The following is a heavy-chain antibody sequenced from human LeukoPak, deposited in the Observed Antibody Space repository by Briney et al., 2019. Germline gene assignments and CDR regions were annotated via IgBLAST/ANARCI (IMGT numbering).Heavy chain of an antibody. CDR2: IRDIGIST. J-gene: IGHJ4*02. V-gene: IGHV3-23*01. CDR3: AKDDAWLRFGE. D-gene: IGHD3-10*01. CDR1: GFTFSSFA. Sequence: GGSLRLSCAASGFTFSSFAMSWVRQAPGKGLEWISDIRDIGISTNYADSVKGRFTISRDNSKNTLYLEVISLTAEDTAVYYCAKDDAWLRFGEWSQGTLVTVSS.